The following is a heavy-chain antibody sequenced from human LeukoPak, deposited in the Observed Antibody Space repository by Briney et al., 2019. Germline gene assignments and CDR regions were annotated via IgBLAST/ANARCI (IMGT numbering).Heavy chain of an antibody. CDR1: GGTFSSYA. CDR3: ARDGDPNTATLDY. Sequence: SVKVSCKASGGTFSSYAISWVRQAPGQGLEWMGRIIPVFGTANYAQKFQGRVTITTDESTSTAYMELSSLRSEDTAVYYCARDGDPNTATLDYWGQGTLVTASS. D-gene: IGHD5-18*01. CDR2: IIPVFGTA. J-gene: IGHJ4*02. V-gene: IGHV1-69*05.